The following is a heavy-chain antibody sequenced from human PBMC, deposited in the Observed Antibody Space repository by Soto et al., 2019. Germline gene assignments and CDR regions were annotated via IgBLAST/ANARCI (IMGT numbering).Heavy chain of an antibody. Sequence: EVPVLESGGGLVQPGGSLRLSCAASGFTFNDCAMSWVRQAPGKGLEWASSISGSGYDIYYADSVKGRFTISRDNRKNMVYLQMDNLRADDTALYFCAKSLPRATIFGVVINGFDYWGQGTLVTVSS. CDR3: AKSLPRATIFGVVINGFDY. CDR1: GFTFNDCA. D-gene: IGHD3-3*01. V-gene: IGHV3-23*01. J-gene: IGHJ4*02. CDR2: ISGSGYDI.